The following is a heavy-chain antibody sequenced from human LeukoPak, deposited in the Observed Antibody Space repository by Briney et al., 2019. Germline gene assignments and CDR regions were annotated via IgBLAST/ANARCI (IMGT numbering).Heavy chain of an antibody. V-gene: IGHV4-30-4*01. CDR2: IYYSGTA. Sequence: SQTLSLTCTVSGGSLSSSDHYWCWIRQPPGKGLEWIAYIYYSGTAYYNPSLKSRVSISVDTSKNQFSLKLSSVTAADTAVYYCARGDSSSWSFKIWGQGTLVTVSS. CDR1: GGSLSSSDHY. D-gene: IGHD6-13*01. CDR3: ARGDSSSWSFKI. J-gene: IGHJ4*02.